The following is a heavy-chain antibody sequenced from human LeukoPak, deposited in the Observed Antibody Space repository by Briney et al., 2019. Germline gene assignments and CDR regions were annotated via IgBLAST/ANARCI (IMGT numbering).Heavy chain of an antibody. V-gene: IGHV1-2*04. J-gene: IGHJ4*02. CDR2: INPNSGGT. CDR3: ARGYVVLMVYAEEYYFDY. CDR1: GYTFTGYY. D-gene: IGHD2-8*01. Sequence: GASVKVSCKASGYTFTGYYMHWVRQAPGQGLEWMGWINPNSGGTNYAQKFQGWVTMTRDTSISTAYMELSRLRSDDTAVYYCARGYVVLMVYAEEYYFDYWGQGTLVTVSS.